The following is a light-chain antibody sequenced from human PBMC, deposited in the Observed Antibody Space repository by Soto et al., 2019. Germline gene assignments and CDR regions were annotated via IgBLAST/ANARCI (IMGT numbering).Light chain of an antibody. CDR1: SSNIGAGYD. J-gene: IGLJ2*01. Sequence: QSVLTQPPSVSGAPGQRVTISCTGGSSNIGAGYDVHWYQQLPGTAPKLLIYGNSNRPSGVPDRFSGSKSGTSASLAITGLQADDEAAYYCQSYDYSLSGYVLFGGGTKLTVL. CDR2: GNS. V-gene: IGLV1-40*01. CDR3: QSYDYSLSGYVL.